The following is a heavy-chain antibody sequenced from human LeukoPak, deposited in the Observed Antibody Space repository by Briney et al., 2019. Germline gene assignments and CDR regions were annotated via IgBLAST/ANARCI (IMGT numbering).Heavy chain of an antibody. CDR3: AVVVVAATRAFDI. D-gene: IGHD2-15*01. V-gene: IGHV3-23*01. J-gene: IGHJ3*02. CDR2: ISGSGGST. Sequence: GRSLRLSCAASGFTFSSYAMSWVRQAPGKGLEWVSAISGSGGSTYYADSVKGRFTISRDNSKNTLYLQMNSLRAEDTAVYYCAVVVVAATRAFDIWGQGTMVTVSS. CDR1: GFTFSSYA.